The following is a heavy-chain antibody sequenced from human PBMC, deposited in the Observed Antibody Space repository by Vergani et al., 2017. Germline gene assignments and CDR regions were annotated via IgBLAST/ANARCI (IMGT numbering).Heavy chain of an antibody. CDR3: ARERYDSSYFDY. D-gene: IGHD3-22*01. Sequence: EVQLVESGGGLVQPGRSLRLSCTASGFTFDDYGMSWVRQAPGKGLEWVSGINWNGGSTGYADSVKGRFTISRDNAKNSLYLQMNSLRAEDTALYYCARERYDSSYFDYWGQGTLVTVSS. CDR1: GFTFDDYG. V-gene: IGHV3-20*04. CDR2: INWNGGST. J-gene: IGHJ4*02.